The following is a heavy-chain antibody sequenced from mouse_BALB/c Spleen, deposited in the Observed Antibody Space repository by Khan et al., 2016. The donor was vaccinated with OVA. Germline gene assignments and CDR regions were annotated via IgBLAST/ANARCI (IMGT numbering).Heavy chain of an antibody. V-gene: IGHV1S132*01. CDR3: ARGYFGNYEFAY. CDR2: IFPGTGTT. CDR1: GYTFTSYW. J-gene: IGHJ3*01. Sequence: QVQLQQSGAELVKPGASVKLSCKTSGYTFTSYWIQWVKQRPGQGLGWIGEIFPGTGTTYYNENFKGKATLTIDTPSTTAYMQLSSLTSEDSAVYVCARGYFGNYEFAYWGQGTLVTVSS. D-gene: IGHD2-1*01.